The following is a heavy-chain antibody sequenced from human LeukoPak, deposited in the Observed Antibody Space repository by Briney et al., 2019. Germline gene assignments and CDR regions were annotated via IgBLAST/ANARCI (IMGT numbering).Heavy chain of an antibody. CDR3: ARYVVYGSGKYYFDY. D-gene: IGHD3-10*01. CDR1: GGSISSYY. Sequence: PSETLSLTCTVSGGSISSYYWSWIRQPPGKGLEWIAYIYYSGSTYYNPSLKSRVTISVDTSENQFSLKLSSVTAADTAVYYCARYVVYGSGKYYFDYWGQGTLVTVSS. CDR2: IYYSGST. J-gene: IGHJ4*02. V-gene: IGHV4-59*04.